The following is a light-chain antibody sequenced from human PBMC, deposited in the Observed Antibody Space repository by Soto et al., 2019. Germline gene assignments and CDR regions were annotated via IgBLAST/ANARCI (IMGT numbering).Light chain of an antibody. CDR1: QGISRY. V-gene: IGKV1-8*01. Sequence: AIRMTQSPSSLSASTGDRVTITCRASQGISRYLAWYQQKPGKAPKLLIYAASTLQSVVPTRFSGIGSGTDFTITISFLQSEDFATYYCQQYYSYLFTFGPWTKVD. J-gene: IGKJ3*01. CDR3: QQYYSYLFT. CDR2: AAS.